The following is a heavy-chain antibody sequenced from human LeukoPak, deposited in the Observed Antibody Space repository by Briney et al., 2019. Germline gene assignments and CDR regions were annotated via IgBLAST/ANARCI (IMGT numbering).Heavy chain of an antibody. CDR2: THHSGAT. V-gene: IGHV4-59*01. D-gene: IGHD5-18*01. J-gene: IGHJ4*02. CDR3: ARSSGHSYGDFDY. CDR1: GVSITSSY. Sequence: NPSETLSLTCSVSGVSITSSYWSWIRQPPGKGLEWLGYTHHSGATSYNPSHKSRSTMSLDTSNNQFSLKLSSVTAADTAVYYCARSSGHSYGDFDYWGQGNLVTVSS.